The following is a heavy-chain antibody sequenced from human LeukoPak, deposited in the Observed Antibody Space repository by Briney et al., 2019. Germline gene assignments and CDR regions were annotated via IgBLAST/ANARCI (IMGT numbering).Heavy chain of an antibody. CDR1: GGSISSGDYY. D-gene: IGHD3-9*01. J-gene: IGHJ6*04. CDR2: IYYSGST. CDR3: ARESLYYDILTGYYNYYGMDV. V-gene: IGHV4-30-4*01. Sequence: PSQTLSLTCTVSGGSISSGDYYWSWIRQPPGKGLEWIGYIYYSGSTYYNPPLKSRVTISVDTSKNQFSLKLSSVTAADTAVYYCARESLYYDILTGYYNYYGMDVWGKGTTVTVSS.